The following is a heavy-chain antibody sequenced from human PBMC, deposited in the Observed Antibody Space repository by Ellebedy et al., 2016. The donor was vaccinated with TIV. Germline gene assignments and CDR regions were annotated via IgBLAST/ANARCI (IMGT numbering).Heavy chain of an antibody. Sequence: GESLKISCAASGFTFSDSVMHWVRQASGKGLEWVGRIRSKANNYATAYTESVKGRFTISRDDSKNTAFLQMNSLKIEDTAVYYCALPYDGYWGQGTLVTVSS. V-gene: IGHV3-73*01. CDR1: GFTFSDSV. CDR2: IRSKANNYAT. D-gene: IGHD3-3*01. J-gene: IGHJ4*02. CDR3: ALPYDGY.